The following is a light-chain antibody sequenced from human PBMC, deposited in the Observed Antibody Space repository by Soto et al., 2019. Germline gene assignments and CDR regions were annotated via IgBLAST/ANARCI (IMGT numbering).Light chain of an antibody. Sequence: EIVITQSPATLSVSPGERATLSCRASQSVSSNLAWYQQKPGQAPRLIIYGASTRANGAPARFSGSGSGTDFTLTISSLQSGDFAAYYCQQYNNWHPITFGQGTRLEIK. CDR1: QSVSSN. J-gene: IGKJ5*01. CDR2: GAS. V-gene: IGKV3-15*01. CDR3: QQYNNWHPIT.